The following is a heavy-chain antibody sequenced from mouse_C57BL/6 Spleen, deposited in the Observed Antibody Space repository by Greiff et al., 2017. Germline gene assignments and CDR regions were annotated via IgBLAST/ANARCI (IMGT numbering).Heavy chain of an antibody. V-gene: IGHV5-16*01. CDR3: ARGDWDGYYAMDY. J-gene: IGHJ4*01. CDR2: INYDGSST. Sequence: EVHLVESEGGLVQPGSSMKLSCTASGFTFSDYYMAWVRQVPEKGLEWVANINYDGSSTYYLDSLKSRFIISRDNAKNILYLQMSSLKSEDTATYYCARGDWDGYYAMDYWGQGTSVTVSS. D-gene: IGHD4-1*01. CDR1: GFTFSDYY.